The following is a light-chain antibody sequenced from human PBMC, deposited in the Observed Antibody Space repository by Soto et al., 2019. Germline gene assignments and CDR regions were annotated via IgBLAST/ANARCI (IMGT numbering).Light chain of an antibody. Sequence: EIVMTQSPATLSVSPGERATLSCRASQSVSSNLAWYQQKPGKAPRLLIYGASTRATGIPARFSGSGSGTEFTLTISSLQSEDFAVFYGQQYNNWPFTFGGGTKVEIK. CDR2: GAS. V-gene: IGKV3-15*01. CDR1: QSVSSN. J-gene: IGKJ4*01. CDR3: QQYNNWPFT.